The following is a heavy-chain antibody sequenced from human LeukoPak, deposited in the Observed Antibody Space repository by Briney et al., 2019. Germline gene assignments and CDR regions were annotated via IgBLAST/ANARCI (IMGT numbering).Heavy chain of an antibody. V-gene: IGHV3-23*01. J-gene: IGHJ4*02. CDR2: ISGSDGTT. Sequence: GGSLRLSCAASGFTFSNYAVTWVRQTPGKGLEWVSTISGSDGTTYYADSVTGRFTISRDDSKNTLYLHMNSLRAEDTAVYYCAKEGGSSIWSGSHFDYWGQGTLVTVSS. CDR1: GFTFSNYA. CDR3: AKEGGSSIWSGSHFDY. D-gene: IGHD3-3*01.